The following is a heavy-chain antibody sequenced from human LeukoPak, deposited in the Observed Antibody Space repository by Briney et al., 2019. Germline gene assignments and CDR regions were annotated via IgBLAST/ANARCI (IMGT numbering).Heavy chain of an antibody. V-gene: IGHV4-4*07. D-gene: IGHD5-18*01. CDR2: LYTSGST. CDR1: GGSISDYY. CDR3: VRDQGHVDTNMA. J-gene: IGHJ5*02. Sequence: PSETLSLTCSVSGGSISDYYWSWVRQPAGKGLEWIGRLYTSGSTNYSPSLKSRATMSVDTSKNQLSLELSPVTAADTAVYYCVRDQGHVDTNMAWGQGTLVTVSS.